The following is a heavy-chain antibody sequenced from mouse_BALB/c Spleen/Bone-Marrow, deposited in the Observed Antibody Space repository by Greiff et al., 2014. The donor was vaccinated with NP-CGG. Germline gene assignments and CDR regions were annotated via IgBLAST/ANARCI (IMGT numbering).Heavy chain of an antibody. V-gene: IGHV15-2*02. CDR2: ILPSIGRT. CDR1: DSKVFPITY. CDR3: ARLYGNTFDY. J-gene: IGHJ2*01. D-gene: IGHD1-1*01. Sequence: VKLSCKDFDSKVFPITYMSWVSQKPGHGFEWIGDILPSIGRTIYGQNFADKATLDADTMSNTAYLELNGLTSEDSAIYYCARLYGNTFDYWGQGTTLTVS.